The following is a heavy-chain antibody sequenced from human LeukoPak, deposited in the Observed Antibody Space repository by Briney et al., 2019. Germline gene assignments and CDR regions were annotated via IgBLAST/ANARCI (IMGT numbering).Heavy chain of an antibody. D-gene: IGHD3-3*01. CDR1: GYTFTGYY. CDR2: INPNSGGT. CDR3: ARVSGAYAIFGVAITPDFDY. J-gene: IGHJ4*02. V-gene: IGHV1-2*06. Sequence: ASVKVSCKASGYTFTGYYMHWVRQAPGQGLEWMGRINPNSGGTNYAQKFQGRVTMTRDTSISTAYMELSRLRSDDTAVYYCARVSGAYAIFGVAITPDFDYWGQGTLVTVSS.